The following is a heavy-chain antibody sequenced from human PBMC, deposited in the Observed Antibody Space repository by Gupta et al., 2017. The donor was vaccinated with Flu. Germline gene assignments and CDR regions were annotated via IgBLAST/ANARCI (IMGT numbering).Heavy chain of an antibody. CDR2: INHSGST. CDR3: ARLTPDWGVVRGVQEMVDY. CDR1: GGSFSCYS. Sequence: QVLLQPWVAGLLKPSETLSLPCAVYGGSFSCYSLSWTRPPPGKGLEWIGEINHSGSTNYNPSLKSRVTISVDTSKNQFSLKLSSVTAADTAVYYCARLTPDWGVVRGVQEMVDYWGQGTLVTVSS. J-gene: IGHJ4*02. V-gene: IGHV4-34*01. D-gene: IGHD3-10*01.